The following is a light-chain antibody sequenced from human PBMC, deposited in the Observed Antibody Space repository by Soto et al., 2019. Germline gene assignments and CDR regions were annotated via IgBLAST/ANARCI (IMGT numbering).Light chain of an antibody. Sequence: DIQMTQSPSTLSASVGDRIIITCRASESISSWLAWYQQKPGKAPKLLIYKATTLESGVPSRFGASGSGTEFTLTISSLQPDDSASYFRHQYSSSHTFGGGTKVEIK. CDR3: HQYSSSHT. J-gene: IGKJ4*01. CDR2: KAT. CDR1: ESISSW. V-gene: IGKV1-5*03.